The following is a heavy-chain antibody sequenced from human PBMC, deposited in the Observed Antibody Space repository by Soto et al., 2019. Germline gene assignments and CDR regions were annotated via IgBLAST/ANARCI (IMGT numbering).Heavy chain of an antibody. Sequence: QVQLVQSGGEVKKPGASVKVSCKASGYTFTNYGISWVRQAPGQGLEWMGWINVYNGNTKYAQKVQGRVTMTTDTYTSTPYMELRSLRSDDTAVYYCARGVGSGSYYNQYNWFDPWGQGTLVTVSS. CDR1: GYTFTNYG. CDR3: ARGVGSGSYYNQYNWFDP. D-gene: IGHD3-10*01. J-gene: IGHJ5*02. CDR2: INVYNGNT. V-gene: IGHV1-18*01.